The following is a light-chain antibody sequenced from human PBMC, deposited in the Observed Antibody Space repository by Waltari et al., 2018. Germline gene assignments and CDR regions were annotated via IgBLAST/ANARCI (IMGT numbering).Light chain of an antibody. J-gene: IGLJ3*02. Sequence: QSALTQPASVSGSPGQSITIPCTGTSSDVGGSTSVSWYQQHPGKAPKLMISDVSKRPSVVSNRFTGSKSDNTASLTISGLQAEDEADYYCSSYTSSSTWVFGGGTKLTVL. CDR2: DVS. V-gene: IGLV2-14*01. CDR3: SSYTSSSTWV. CDR1: SSDVGGSTS.